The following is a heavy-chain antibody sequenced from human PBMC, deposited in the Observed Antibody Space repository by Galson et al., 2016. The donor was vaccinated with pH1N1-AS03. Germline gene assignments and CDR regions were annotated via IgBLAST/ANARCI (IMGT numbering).Heavy chain of an antibody. CDR1: GYSFTNHW. V-gene: IGHV5-51*01. D-gene: IGHD2-2*01. J-gene: IGHJ6*02. CDR3: PRHREYQVLSSAMDV. Sequence: QSGAEVTKPGESLQISCKGSGYSFTNHWIAWVRQMPGKGLEWMGFIYPVDSDTRYSPSFQGQVTISADKSVTTAYLQWSSLKASDTAIYSCPRHREYQVLSSAMDVWGQGTTVTVSS. CDR2: IYPVDSDT.